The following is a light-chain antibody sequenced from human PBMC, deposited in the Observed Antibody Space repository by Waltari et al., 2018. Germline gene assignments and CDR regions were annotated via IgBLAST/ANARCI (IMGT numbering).Light chain of an antibody. J-gene: IGLJ1*01. CDR2: KDA. V-gene: IGLV3-25*03. CDR1: ALPKHL. Sequence: SHEPTQPPPVSVSPGQTASITSSGAALPKHLGYEYQRKPGQAPVLVIYKDAERPSGIPERFSGSSSGTTVTLTISGVQAEDEADYYCQSADSSGLFYVFGTGTKVTVL. CDR3: QSADSSGLFYV.